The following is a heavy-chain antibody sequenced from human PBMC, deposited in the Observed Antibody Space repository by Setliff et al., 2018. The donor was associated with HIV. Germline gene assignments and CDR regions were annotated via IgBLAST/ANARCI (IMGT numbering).Heavy chain of an antibody. V-gene: IGHV4-4*02. CDR3: ARWDSMGYGSGSGVKWFDP. CDR2: IYHSGRT. Sequence: SETLSLTCAVSGGSISSLNWWSWVRQPPGKGLEWIGEIYHSGRTSYNPSLKSRASISVDKSKNQFSLKLSSVTAADTAVYYCARWDSMGYGSGSGVKWFDPGGQGTLVTVSS. D-gene: IGHD3-10*01. J-gene: IGHJ5*02. CDR1: GGSISSLNW.